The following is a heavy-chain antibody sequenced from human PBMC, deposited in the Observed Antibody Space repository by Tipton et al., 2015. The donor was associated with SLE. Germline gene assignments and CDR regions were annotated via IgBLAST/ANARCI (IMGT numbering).Heavy chain of an antibody. Sequence: TLSLTCAVYGGSFSGYYWSWIRQPPGKGLEWIGEINHSGSTNYNPSLKSRVTISVDTSKNQFSLKLGSVTAADTAVYYCARAGRLGIDIDCWGQGTLVTVSS. D-gene: IGHD7-27*01. V-gene: IGHV4-34*01. CDR2: INHSGST. CDR1: GGSFSGYY. J-gene: IGHJ4*02. CDR3: ARAGRLGIDIDC.